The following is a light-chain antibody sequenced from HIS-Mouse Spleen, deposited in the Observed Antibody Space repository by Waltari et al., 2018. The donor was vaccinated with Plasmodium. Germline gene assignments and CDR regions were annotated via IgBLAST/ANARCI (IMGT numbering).Light chain of an antibody. Sequence: DIQMTPSPSTLSASVGGRVTITCRASQSISSWLAWYQQKPGKAPKLLIYKASSLESGVPSRFSGSGSGTEFTLTISSLQPDDFATYYCQQYNSYSRTFGQGTKVEIK. CDR1: QSISSW. J-gene: IGKJ1*01. CDR3: QQYNSYSRT. V-gene: IGKV1-5*03. CDR2: KAS.